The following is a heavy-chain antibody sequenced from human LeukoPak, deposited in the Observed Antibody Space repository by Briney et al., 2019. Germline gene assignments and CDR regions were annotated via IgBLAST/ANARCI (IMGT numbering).Heavy chain of an antibody. CDR2: ISGSGSST. CDR1: GFTFSSYA. CDR3: AKDPQYYYGSGSTHFDY. Sequence: GGSLRLSCAASGFTFSSYAMSWVRQAPGKGLEWVSAISGSGSSTYYADSVKGRFTISRDNSKNTLYLQMNSLRAEDTAVYYCAKDPQYYYGSGSTHFDYWGQGTLVTVSS. V-gene: IGHV3-23*01. J-gene: IGHJ4*02. D-gene: IGHD3-10*01.